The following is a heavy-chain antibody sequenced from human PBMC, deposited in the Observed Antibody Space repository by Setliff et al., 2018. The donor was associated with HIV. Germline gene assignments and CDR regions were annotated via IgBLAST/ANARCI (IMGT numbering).Heavy chain of an antibody. CDR2: ISVSGST. Sequence: PSETLSLTCTVSGGSFSNYFWSWIRQPAGKGLEWIGRISVSGSTNFNPSLKSRVTMSVDTSENQFSLYVASVSAADTAVYYCARSPRIGVAGEFEYWGQGTLVTVSS. CDR1: GGSFSNYF. D-gene: IGHD6-19*01. CDR3: ARSPRIGVAGEFEY. V-gene: IGHV4-4*07. J-gene: IGHJ4*02.